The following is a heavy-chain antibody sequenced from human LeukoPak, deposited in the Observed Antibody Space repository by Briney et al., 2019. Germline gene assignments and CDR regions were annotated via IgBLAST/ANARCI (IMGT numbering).Heavy chain of an antibody. V-gene: IGHV1-58*01. J-gene: IGHJ4*02. D-gene: IGHD3-10*01. CDR2: IVVGSGNT. Sequence: SVKVSCKASGFTFTNSAVQWVRRARGQRLEWIGWIVVGSGNTNYAQKFQERVTITRDMSTSTAYMELSSLRPDDTAVYYCAADYYGSGSYYPWFFDYWGQGTLVTVSS. CDR1: GFTFTNSA. CDR3: AADYYGSGSYYPWFFDY.